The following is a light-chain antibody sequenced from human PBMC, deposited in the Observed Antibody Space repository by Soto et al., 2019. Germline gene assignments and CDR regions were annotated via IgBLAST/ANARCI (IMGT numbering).Light chain of an antibody. CDR1: SSDVGRDNL. J-gene: IGLJ2*01. V-gene: IGLV2-23*03. CDR2: EGS. CDR3: CSYAGSSTFRVV. Sequence: QSALTQPASVSGSPGQSITISCTGTSSDVGRDNLVSWYQQHPGKAPKLMIYEGSKRPSGVSNRFSGSKSGNTASLTISGLQAEDEADYYCCSYAGSSTFRVVFGGGTKLTVL.